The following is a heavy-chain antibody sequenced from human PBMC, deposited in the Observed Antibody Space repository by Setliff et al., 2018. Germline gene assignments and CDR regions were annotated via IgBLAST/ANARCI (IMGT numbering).Heavy chain of an antibody. CDR3: ARSRGQKSFDY. CDR1: GGSISSSNW. CDR2: IYHSGST. J-gene: IGHJ4*02. D-gene: IGHD3-10*01. V-gene: IGHV4-4*02. Sequence: ASETLSLTCAVSGGSISSSNWWSWVRQPPGKGLEWIGEIYHSGSTGYNPSLKSRVTISVDKSKNQFSLRLSSVTAADTAVYYCARSRGQKSFDYWGQGTLVTVSS.